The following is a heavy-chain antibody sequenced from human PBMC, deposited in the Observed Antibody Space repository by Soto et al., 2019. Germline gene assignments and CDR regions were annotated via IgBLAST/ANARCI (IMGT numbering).Heavy chain of an antibody. CDR3: TRSPLIRGVKDAFDI. V-gene: IGHV3-73*01. J-gene: IGHJ3*02. D-gene: IGHD3-10*01. CDR2: IRSKANSHAT. CDR1: GFTFSGSA. Sequence: GGSLRLSCAASGFTFSGSAMHWVRQASGKGLEWVGRIRSKANSHATAYAASVKGRFTISRDDSKNTAYLQMNSLKTEDTAVYYCTRSPLIRGVKDAFDIWGQGTMVTVSS.